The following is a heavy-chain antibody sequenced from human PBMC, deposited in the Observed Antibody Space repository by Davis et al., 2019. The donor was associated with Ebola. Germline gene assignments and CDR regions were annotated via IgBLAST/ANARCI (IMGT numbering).Heavy chain of an antibody. CDR1: GFIFSTYD. D-gene: IGHD3-3*01. CDR3: VRDPSGHGMDV. J-gene: IGHJ6*02. CDR2: IGTAGDT. Sequence: GGSLRLSCAASGFIFSTYDMHWVRQATGKGLEWVSAIGTAGDTYYPGSVKGRFTISRENGKNSLYLQMNSLRAGDTAVYYCVRDPSGHGMDVWGQGTTVTVSS. V-gene: IGHV3-13*01.